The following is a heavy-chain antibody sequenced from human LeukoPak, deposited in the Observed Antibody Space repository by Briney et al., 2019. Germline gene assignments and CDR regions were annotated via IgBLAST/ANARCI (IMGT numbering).Heavy chain of an antibody. CDR3: AKDHYDSSGYIPN. Sequence: GGSLRLSCAASGFTFSSYGMHWVRQAPGKGLEWVAVISYDGGNKYYADSVKGRFTISRDNSKNTLYLQMNSLRAEDTAVYYCAKDHYDSSGYIPNWGQGTLVTVSS. V-gene: IGHV3-30*18. D-gene: IGHD3-22*01. CDR2: ISYDGGNK. CDR1: GFTFSSYG. J-gene: IGHJ4*02.